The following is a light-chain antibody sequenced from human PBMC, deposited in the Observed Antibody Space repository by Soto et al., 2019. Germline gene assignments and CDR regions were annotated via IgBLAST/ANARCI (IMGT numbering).Light chain of an antibody. CDR3: ETWDRNSVL. CDR1: RGINNYI. V-gene: IGLV4-60*03. CDR2: VEDSGRY. J-gene: IGLJ3*02. Sequence: PVLAQSSSATASLLSSVKVTCTLNRGINNYIIALHQHQAGKAPRILMKVEDSGRYKRGRGVPDRFSGSSSGADRYLIISNLHSEDEADYYCETWDRNSVLFGGGSKVTVL.